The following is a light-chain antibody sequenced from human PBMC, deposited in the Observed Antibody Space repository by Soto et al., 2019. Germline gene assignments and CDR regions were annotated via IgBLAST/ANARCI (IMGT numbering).Light chain of an antibody. J-gene: IGKJ1*01. V-gene: IGKV3-11*01. CDR3: QQRSNWPPT. Sequence: EIVMTQSPATLSSFPGDRVTLSCRASQSVSSYLAWYQQKPGQAPRLLIYDASNRATGIPARFSGSGSGTDFTLTISSLEPEDFAVYYCQQRSNWPPTFGQGTKVDIK. CDR2: DAS. CDR1: QSVSSY.